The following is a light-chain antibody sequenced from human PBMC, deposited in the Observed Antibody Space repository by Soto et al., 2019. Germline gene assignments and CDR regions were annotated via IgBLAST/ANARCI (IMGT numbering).Light chain of an antibody. CDR2: DVS. Sequence: QSVLTQPASVSGSPGQPITISCTGTSSDGGSFDSVAWYQHNPGKAPKLMIYDVSNRPSGVSSRFSGSKSGNTASLSISGLQTEDEANYYCSSFTTSSTLVFGTGTKVTVL. CDR1: SSDGGSFDS. V-gene: IGLV2-14*01. J-gene: IGLJ1*01. CDR3: SSFTTSSTLV.